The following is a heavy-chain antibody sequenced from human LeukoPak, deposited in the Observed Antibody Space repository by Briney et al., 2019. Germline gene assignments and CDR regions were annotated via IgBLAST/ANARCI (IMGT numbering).Heavy chain of an antibody. CDR1: GGSISSQY. CDR3: AREISGSYVSGRYYFDY. CDR2: IYYSGSS. J-gene: IGHJ4*02. Sequence: SGTLSLTCTVSGGSISSQYGSWIGRPAGKGVEGMGYIYYSGSSNYNPSLTSRVTISVDTSKHQLSLKPSSVTAADTAVYHCAREISGSYVSGRYYFDYWGQGTLVTVSS. D-gene: IGHD1-26*01. V-gene: IGHV4-59*11.